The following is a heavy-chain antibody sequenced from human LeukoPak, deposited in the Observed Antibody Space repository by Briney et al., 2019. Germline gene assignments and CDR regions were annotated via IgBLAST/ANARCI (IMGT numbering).Heavy chain of an antibody. CDR1: GGSISSSSYY. J-gene: IGHJ5*02. V-gene: IGHV4-39*01. D-gene: IGHD6-13*01. Sequence: SETLSLTCTVSGGSISSSSYYWGWIRQPPGKGLEWIGSIYYSGSTYYNPSLKSRVTISVDTSKNQFSLKLSSVTAADTAVYYCARQIPSSWHQLNWFDPWGQGTLVTVSS. CDR2: IYYSGST. CDR3: ARQIPSSWHQLNWFDP.